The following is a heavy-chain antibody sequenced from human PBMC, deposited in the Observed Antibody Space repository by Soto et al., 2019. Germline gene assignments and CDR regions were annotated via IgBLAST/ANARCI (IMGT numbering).Heavy chain of an antibody. V-gene: IGHV1-24*01. D-gene: IGHD3-9*01. CDR1: GYILTELS. Sequence: ASVKVSSKVSGYILTELSMHWVRQAPGKGLEWMGGFDPEDGETIYAQKFQGRVTMTEDTSTDTAYMELSSLRSEDTAMYHCATGYDDILTAIEGYYYYGMDVWGQGTTVTVSS. CDR3: ATGYDDILTAIEGYYYYGMDV. CDR2: FDPEDGET. J-gene: IGHJ6*02.